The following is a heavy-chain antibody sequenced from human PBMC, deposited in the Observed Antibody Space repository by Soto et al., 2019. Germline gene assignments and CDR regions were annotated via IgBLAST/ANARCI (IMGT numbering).Heavy chain of an antibody. J-gene: IGHJ4*02. V-gene: IGHV3-33*06. Sequence: GGSLRLSCAAFGFTFSSHGMHWVRQAPGKGLEWVAVIWYDGSQKFYGDSVRGRFTISRDNSKNTVYLQMDSLRVEDMGLYYCVKDSCGGDCGDPGGFDYWGQGTLVTVSS. CDR2: IWYDGSQK. CDR3: VKDSCGGDCGDPGGFDY. CDR1: GFTFSSHG. D-gene: IGHD2-21*02.